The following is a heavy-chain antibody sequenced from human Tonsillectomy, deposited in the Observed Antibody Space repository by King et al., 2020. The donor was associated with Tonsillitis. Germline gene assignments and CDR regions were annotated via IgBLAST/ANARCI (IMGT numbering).Heavy chain of an antibody. J-gene: IGHJ4*02. CDR3: AREDRWSVIYFDY. V-gene: IGHV1-46*03. D-gene: IGHD2-8*01. CDR2: INLSGGST. CDR1: GYTFTRYY. Sequence: QLVQSGAEVKKPGASVKVSCKASGYTFTRYYMHWVRQAPGQGLEWMGMINLSGGSTSYAQKFQGRVTMTRDTSTSTVYMELSSLRSEDTAVYYCAREDRWSVIYFDYWGQGTLFTVSS.